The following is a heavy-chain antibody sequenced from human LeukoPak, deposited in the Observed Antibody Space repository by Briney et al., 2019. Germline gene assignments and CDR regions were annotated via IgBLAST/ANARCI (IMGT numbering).Heavy chain of an antibody. CDR1: GGTFSSYA. V-gene: IGHV1-69*13. D-gene: IGHD5-12*01. J-gene: IGHJ4*02. CDR2: IIPIFGTA. Sequence: SVKFSCKASGGTFSSYAISWVRQAPGQGLEWMGGIIPIFGTANYAQKFQGRVTITADESTSTAYMELSSLRSEDTAVYYCARRYSGYDYYFDYWGQGTLVTVSS. CDR3: ARRYSGYDYYFDY.